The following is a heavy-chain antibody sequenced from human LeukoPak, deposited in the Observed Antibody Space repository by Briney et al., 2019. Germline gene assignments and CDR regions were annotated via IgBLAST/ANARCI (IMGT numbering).Heavy chain of an antibody. CDR3: ARGLYDFWSGYPYYYYYGMDV. CDR2: ISSSGSTI. CDR1: GFTFSDYY. J-gene: IGHJ6*02. V-gene: IGHV3-11*01. Sequence: GGSLRPSCAASGFTFSDYYMSWIRQAPGKGLEWVSYISSSGSTIYYADSVKGRFTISRDNAKNSLYLQMNSLRAEDTAVYYCARGLYDFWSGYPYYYYYGMDVWGQGTTVTVSS. D-gene: IGHD3-3*01.